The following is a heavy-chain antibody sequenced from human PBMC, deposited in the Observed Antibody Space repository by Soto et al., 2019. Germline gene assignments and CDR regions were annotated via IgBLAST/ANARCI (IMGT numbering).Heavy chain of an antibody. CDR1: GFTFSSYA. V-gene: IGHV3-30-3*01. D-gene: IGHD5-12*01. Sequence: QVQLVESGGGVVQPGRSLRLSCAASGFTFSSYAMHWVRQAPGKGLEWVAVISHDGSNKYYADSVKGRFTISRDNSKNTLYLQMNSLRAEDTAVYYCARGGIVATEIARYYYYGMDVWGQGTTVTVSS. CDR3: ARGGIVATEIARYYYYGMDV. J-gene: IGHJ6*02. CDR2: ISHDGSNK.